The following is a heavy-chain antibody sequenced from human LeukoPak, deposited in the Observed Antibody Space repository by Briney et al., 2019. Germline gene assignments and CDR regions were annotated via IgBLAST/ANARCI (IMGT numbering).Heavy chain of an antibody. Sequence: ASVKVSCTASGYTFTGYYMHWVRQAPGQGLEWMGWINPNSGGTNYAQRFQGRVTMTRDTSISTAYMELSRLRSDDTAVYYCAREGLVAQAFDYWGQGTLVTVSS. V-gene: IGHV1-2*02. CDR1: GYTFTGYY. D-gene: IGHD1-26*01. J-gene: IGHJ4*02. CDR2: INPNSGGT. CDR3: AREGLVAQAFDY.